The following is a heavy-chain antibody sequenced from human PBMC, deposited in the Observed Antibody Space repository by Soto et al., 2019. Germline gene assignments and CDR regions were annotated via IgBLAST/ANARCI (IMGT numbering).Heavy chain of an antibody. V-gene: IGHV3-23*01. CDR3: AKDRLGLLWFGEPRLNWFDP. CDR2: ISGSGGST. CDR1: GFTFSSDA. Sequence: GGSLRLSCAASGFTFSSDAMSWVRQAPGKGLEWVSAISGSGGSTYYAESVKGRFTISRDNSKNTLYLQMNSLRAEDTAVYYCAKDRLGLLWFGEPRLNWFDPWGQGTLVTVSS. J-gene: IGHJ5*02. D-gene: IGHD3-10*01.